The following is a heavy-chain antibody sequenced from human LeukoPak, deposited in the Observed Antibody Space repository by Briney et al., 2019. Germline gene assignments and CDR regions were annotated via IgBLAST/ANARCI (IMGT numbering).Heavy chain of an antibody. CDR1: GYTFTGYY. Sequence: ASVKVSCKASGYTFTGYYTHWVRQAPGQGLEWMGWINPNSGNTNYAQKIQGKVTMTTDTSTSTANMELRSLRSDDTAVYYCARSHPENWFDPWGQGTPVTVSS. D-gene: IGHD1-14*01. CDR2: INPNSGNT. J-gene: IGHJ5*02. V-gene: IGHV1-2*02. CDR3: ARSHPENWFDP.